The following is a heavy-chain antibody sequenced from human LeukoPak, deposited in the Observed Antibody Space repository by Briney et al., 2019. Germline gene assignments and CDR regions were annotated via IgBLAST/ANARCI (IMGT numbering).Heavy chain of an antibody. Sequence: PSETLSLTCAVYGGSFSGYYWSWIRQPPGKGLEWIGEINHSGSTNYNPSLKSRVTISVDTSKNQFSLKLSSVTAADTAVYYCARFDFWSGYRIDYWGQGTLVTVSS. CDR3: ARFDFWSGYRIDY. J-gene: IGHJ4*02. D-gene: IGHD3-3*01. CDR2: INHSGST. CDR1: GGSFSGYY. V-gene: IGHV4-34*01.